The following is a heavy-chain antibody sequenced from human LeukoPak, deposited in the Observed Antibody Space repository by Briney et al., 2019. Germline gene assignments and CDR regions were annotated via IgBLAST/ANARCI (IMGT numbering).Heavy chain of an antibody. J-gene: IGHJ6*03. V-gene: IGHV3-23*01. D-gene: IGHD6-13*01. Sequence: GGSLRLSCAASGFTFSSYAMSWVRQAPGKGLEWVSAISSSGGSTYYADSVKGRFTISRDNSKNTLYLQMNSLRAEDTAVYYGAKGVIAAAGYYYYYMDVWGKGTTVTVSS. CDR2: ISSSGGST. CDR3: AKGVIAAAGYYYYYMDV. CDR1: GFTFSSYA.